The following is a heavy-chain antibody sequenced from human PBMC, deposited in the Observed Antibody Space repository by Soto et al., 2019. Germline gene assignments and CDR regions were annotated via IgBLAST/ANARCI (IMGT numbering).Heavy chain of an antibody. CDR2: IIPIFGTA. J-gene: IGHJ6*02. CDR1: GGTFSSYA. Sequence: QVQLVQSGAEGKKPGSSVKVSCKASGGTFSSYAISWVRQAPGQGLEWMGGIIPIFGTANYAQKFQGRVTIAADESTSKADMELSSLRSEDTAVYYCARDSGIDYCYGMDVWGQGTTVTVS. CDR3: ARDSGIDYCYGMDV. D-gene: IGHD3-10*01. V-gene: IGHV1-69*01.